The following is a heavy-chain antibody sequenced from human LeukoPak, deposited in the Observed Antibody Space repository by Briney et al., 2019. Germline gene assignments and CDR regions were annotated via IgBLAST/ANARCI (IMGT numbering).Heavy chain of an antibody. CDR2: ISYDGSNK. V-gene: IGHV3-30*18. Sequence: GRSLRLSCAASGFTFSSYGMRWVRQAPGKGLEWVAVISYDGSNKYYADSVKGRFTISRDNSKNTLYLQMNSLRAEDTAVYYCAKDGGSYGYSGFYGMDVWGQGTTATVSS. CDR1: GFTFSSYG. D-gene: IGHD5-12*01. J-gene: IGHJ6*02. CDR3: AKDGGSYGYSGFYGMDV.